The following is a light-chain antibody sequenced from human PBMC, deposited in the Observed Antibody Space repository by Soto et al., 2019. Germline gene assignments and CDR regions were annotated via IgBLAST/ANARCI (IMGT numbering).Light chain of an antibody. V-gene: IGLV2-14*01. Sequence: QSALTQPASVSGSPGQSITISCTGTSSDVGTYNYVSWYQQHPGKAPKLMIYEVTNRPSGISNRFSGSKSGNTASLTISGLRAEDEADYYCSSYTNVSLEVFGGGTKLTVL. CDR3: SSYTNVSLEV. J-gene: IGLJ3*02. CDR1: SSDVGTYNY. CDR2: EVT.